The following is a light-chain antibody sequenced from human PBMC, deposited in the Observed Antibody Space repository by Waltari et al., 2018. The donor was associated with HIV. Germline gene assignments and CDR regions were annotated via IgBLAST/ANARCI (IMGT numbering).Light chain of an antibody. CDR1: SRDVGSYNR. J-gene: IGLJ2*01. V-gene: IGLV2-18*02. Sequence: QSALTQPPSVSGSPGQSVTISCTGTSRDVGSYNRVSWYQQPPGTAPKLMIYEVNNRPSGVPDRFSGSKSGNTASLTISGLQAEDEADYYCSSYTSSTVVFGGGTKLTVL. CDR3: SSYTSSTVV. CDR2: EVN.